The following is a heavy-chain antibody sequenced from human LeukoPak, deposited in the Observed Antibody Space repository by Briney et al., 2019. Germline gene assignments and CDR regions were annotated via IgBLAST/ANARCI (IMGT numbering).Heavy chain of an antibody. J-gene: IGHJ4*02. V-gene: IGHV4-59*08. Sequence: SETLSLTCTVSGGSISNYYWSWMRQPPGKGLEWIGYIYYSGSTDYNPSLKSRVTISVDTSKNQFSLKLSSVTAADTAVYYCARQASVLRYFDWLFHFDYWGQGTLVTVSS. CDR2: IYYSGST. D-gene: IGHD3-9*01. CDR1: GGSISNYY. CDR3: ARQASVLRYFDWLFHFDY.